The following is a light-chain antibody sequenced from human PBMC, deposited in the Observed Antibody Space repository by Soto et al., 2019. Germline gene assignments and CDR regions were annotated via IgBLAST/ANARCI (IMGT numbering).Light chain of an antibody. J-gene: IGKJ1*01. CDR3: QDSTYLPHP. Sequence: SQSPSSLSAYGGDRVTITCRASQGIRSALGWYQQKPGKVPKLLIYAASTLQSGVPSRFSGSGSGTEFTLTICILQSEDFTRYHSQDSTYLPHPFGQGGKVAIK. V-gene: IGKV1D-13*01. CDR1: QGIRSA. CDR2: AAS.